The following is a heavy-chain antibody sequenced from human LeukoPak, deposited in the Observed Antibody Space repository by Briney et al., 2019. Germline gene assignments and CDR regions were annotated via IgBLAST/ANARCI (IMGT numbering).Heavy chain of an antibody. J-gene: IGHJ4*02. D-gene: IGHD3-10*01. Sequence: APVKGSCTGPRYTLTELSMHWVRHAPVKRLEWMGGCDPEDGETIDAQKFQGRVTMTEDTSTDTAYMELSSLRSEDTAVYYCATDRWGLDYYGSGSYHFDYWGQGTLVTVSS. CDR2: CDPEDGET. V-gene: IGHV1-24*01. CDR1: RYTLTELS. CDR3: ATDRWGLDYYGSGSYHFDY.